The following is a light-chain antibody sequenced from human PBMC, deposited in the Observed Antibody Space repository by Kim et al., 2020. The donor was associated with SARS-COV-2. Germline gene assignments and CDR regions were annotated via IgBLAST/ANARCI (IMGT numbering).Light chain of an antibody. CDR2: EAS. CDR3: QQYNSSTWT. J-gene: IGKJ1*01. CDR1: QSISSW. Sequence: DIQMTQSPSTLSSSVGDRATITCRASQSISSWLAWYQQKPGKEPTLLIYEASSFDSGVPSRFSGSGSGTEFTLTISSLQPDDFAAYYCQQYNSSTWTFGQGTKVDIK. V-gene: IGKV1-5*03.